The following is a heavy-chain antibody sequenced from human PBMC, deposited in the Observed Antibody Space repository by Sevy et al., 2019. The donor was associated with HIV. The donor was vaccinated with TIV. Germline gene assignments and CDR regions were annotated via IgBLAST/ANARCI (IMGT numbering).Heavy chain of an antibody. D-gene: IGHD4-17*01. CDR2: INYNGRT. CDR1: GDSITSRTDS. J-gene: IGHJ4*02. CDR3: ARHAMITVTTAHFDY. V-gene: IGHV4-39*01. Sequence: SETLSLSCTVSGDSITSRTDSWGWVRQPPGKRLEWIGTINYNGRTYYDPSLRRRVTMSVDTSKNKFSLRLNSVTAADTAVYYCARHAMITVTTAHFDYWGQGTLVTVPS.